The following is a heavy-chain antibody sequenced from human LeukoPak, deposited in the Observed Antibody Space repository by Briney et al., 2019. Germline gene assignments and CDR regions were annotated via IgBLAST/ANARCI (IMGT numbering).Heavy chain of an antibody. D-gene: IGHD1-1*01. Sequence: SETLSLTCSVSGASFRSYFWSWIRQSPGRGLEWIGNFYTSANTIYNPSLQSRVTISVDTSKNEFSLRLTSVTAAGTAVYYCARRRTGTTHNWFDPWGQGTLVSVSS. CDR2: FYTSANT. J-gene: IGHJ5*02. V-gene: IGHV4-4*09. CDR3: ARRRTGTTHNWFDP. CDR1: GASFRSYF.